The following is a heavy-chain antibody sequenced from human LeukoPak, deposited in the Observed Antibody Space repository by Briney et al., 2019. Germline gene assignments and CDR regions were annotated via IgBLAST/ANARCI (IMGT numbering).Heavy chain of an antibody. V-gene: IGHV4-34*01. Sequence: PSETLSLTCAVYGGSFSDYYWNWIRRPPGKGLEWIGEINHSGNTNYNPSLKSRVTMSVDTSNNHFSLSLSSVTAADTAMYYCARFYRGLGWFDPWGQGTLVTVSS. CDR2: INHSGNT. D-gene: IGHD3-10*01. J-gene: IGHJ5*02. CDR3: ARFYRGLGWFDP. CDR1: GGSFSDYY.